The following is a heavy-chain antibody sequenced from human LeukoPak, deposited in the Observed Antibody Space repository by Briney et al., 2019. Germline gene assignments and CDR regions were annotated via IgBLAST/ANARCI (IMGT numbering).Heavy chain of an antibody. D-gene: IGHD2-2*01. J-gene: IGHJ4*02. CDR2: ISANSGSA. CDR3: ARVLDIVVVPAADPESYYFDY. V-gene: IGHV1-18*01. CDR1: GYTFSNHG. Sequence: ASVKVSCKASGYTFSNHGISWVRQAPGQGLEWMGWISANSGSANYAQKFQGRVTMTTDTSTSTAYMELRSLRSDDTAVYYCARVLDIVVVPAADPESYYFDYWGQGTLVTVSS.